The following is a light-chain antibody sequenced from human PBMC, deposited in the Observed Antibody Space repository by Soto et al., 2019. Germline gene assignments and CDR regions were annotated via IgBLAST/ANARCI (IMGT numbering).Light chain of an antibody. Sequence: QSALTQPASVSGSPGQSITISCTGTSRDIGTYYYVSWYQHHPGKAPKVIIHDVSNRPSGVSDRFSGSKSDNTASLTISGLQPDDEADYYCSSYTISNTLVFGGGTKLTVL. J-gene: IGLJ3*02. CDR1: SRDIGTYYY. CDR2: DVS. V-gene: IGLV2-14*03. CDR3: SSYTISNTLV.